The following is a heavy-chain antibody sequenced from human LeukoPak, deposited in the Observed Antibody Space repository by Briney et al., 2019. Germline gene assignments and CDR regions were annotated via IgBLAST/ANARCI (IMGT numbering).Heavy chain of an antibody. V-gene: IGHV4-59*08. CDR3: AKSGGYGLDC. Sequence: SETLSLTCTVSGGSISSYYWSWIRQPPGKGLEWVGYIYYSGSTNYNPSLKSRVTISIDTSKNQFSLRLSSVTAADTAMYYCAKSGGYGLDCWGQGTLVTVSS. D-gene: IGHD1-26*01. CDR2: IYYSGST. CDR1: GGSISSYY. J-gene: IGHJ4*02.